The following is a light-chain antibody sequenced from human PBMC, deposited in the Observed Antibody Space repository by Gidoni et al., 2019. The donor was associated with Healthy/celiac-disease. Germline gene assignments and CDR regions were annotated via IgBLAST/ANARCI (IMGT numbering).Light chain of an antibody. CDR3: QQYYSYPRT. J-gene: IGKJ1*01. CDR2: AAT. CDR1: QGISSY. V-gene: IGKV1-8*01. Sequence: AIRSTQSASSFSASTGDRVTTTCRASQGISSYLAWYQQKPGKAPKLLIYAATTLQSGVPSRFSGSGSGTDMTLTISCLKSEDFAAYCCQQYYSYPRTFGQGTKVEIK.